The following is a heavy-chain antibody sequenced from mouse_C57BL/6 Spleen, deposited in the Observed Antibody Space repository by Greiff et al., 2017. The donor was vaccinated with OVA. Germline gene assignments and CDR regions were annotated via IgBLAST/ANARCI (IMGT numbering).Heavy chain of an antibody. V-gene: IGHV1-50*01. J-gene: IGHJ2*01. Sequence: QVQLKQPGAELVKPEASVKLSCKASGYTFTSYWMQWVKQRPGQGLEWIGEIDPSDSYTNYNQKFKGKATLTVDTSSSTAYMQLSSLTSEDSAVYYCARSAGVVATNFDYWGQGTTLTVSS. D-gene: IGHD1-1*01. CDR3: ARSAGVVATNFDY. CDR1: GYTFTSYW. CDR2: IDPSDSYT.